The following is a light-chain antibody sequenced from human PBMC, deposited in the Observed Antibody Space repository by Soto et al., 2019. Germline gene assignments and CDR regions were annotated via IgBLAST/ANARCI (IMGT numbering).Light chain of an antibody. CDR2: EVS. Sequence: QSALTQPASVSGSPGQSITISCTGTSSDVGSYNLVSWYQQHPGKAPKLMIYEVSKRPSGVSNRFSGSKSGNTASLTISGLQAEDEADYYCCSYAVTSTYLFGAGTKLTVL. CDR3: CSYAVTSTYL. CDR1: SSDVGSYNL. J-gene: IGLJ1*01. V-gene: IGLV2-23*02.